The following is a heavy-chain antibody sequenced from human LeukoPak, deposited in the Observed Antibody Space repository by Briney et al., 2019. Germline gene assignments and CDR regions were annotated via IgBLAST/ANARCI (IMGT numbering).Heavy chain of an antibody. CDR3: ARHSIYYQRSGESDYFDA. CDR1: GGSITNYY. Sequence: PSGALSLTCIVSGGSITNYYWSWLRQPPGKGLEWIGYIHYSGNINYNPSLKSRVTTSVDTSKNHFSLKLTSVTAADTAVYYCARHSIYYQRSGESDYFDAWGQGTLVTVSS. J-gene: IGHJ4*02. CDR2: IHYSGNI. V-gene: IGHV4-59*08. D-gene: IGHD3-22*01.